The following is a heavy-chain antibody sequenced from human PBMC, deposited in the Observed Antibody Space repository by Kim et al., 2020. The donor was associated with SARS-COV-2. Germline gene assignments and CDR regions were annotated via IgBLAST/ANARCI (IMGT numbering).Heavy chain of an antibody. CDR1: GGSISSSSYY. CDR2: IYYSGST. D-gene: IGHD1-26*01. Sequence: SETLSLTCTVSGGSISSSSYYWGWIRQPPGKGLEWIGSIYYSGSTYYNPSLKSRVTISVDTSKNQFSLKLSSVTAADTAVYYCARRNFRIVGVTLTYYFDYWGQGTLVTVSS. J-gene: IGHJ4*02. CDR3: ARRNFRIVGVTLTYYFDY. V-gene: IGHV4-39*01.